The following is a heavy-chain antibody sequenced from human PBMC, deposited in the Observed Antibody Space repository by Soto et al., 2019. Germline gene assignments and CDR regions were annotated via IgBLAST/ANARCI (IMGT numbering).Heavy chain of an antibody. D-gene: IGHD6-6*01. CDR2: IYSGGST. J-gene: IGHJ6*02. Sequence: QPGGSLRLSCAASGFTVSSNYMSWVRQAPGKGLEWVSVIYSGGSTYYADSVKGRFTISRDNSKNTLYLQMNSLRAEDTAVYYCASPYSSSFPYGMDVWGQGTTVTVSS. CDR1: GFTVSSNY. CDR3: ASPYSSSFPYGMDV. V-gene: IGHV3-53*01.